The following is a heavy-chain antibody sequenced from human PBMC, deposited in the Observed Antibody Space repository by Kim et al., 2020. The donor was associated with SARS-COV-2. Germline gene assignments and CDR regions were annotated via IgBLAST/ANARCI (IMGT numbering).Heavy chain of an antibody. CDR1: GGTFSSYA. Sequence: SVKVSCKASGGTFSSYAISWVRQAPGQGLEWMGRIIPILGIANYAQKFQGRVTITADKSTSTAYIELGSLRSEYTAVYYCSRDSITIGTYYFDYWGQGILVTVPS. CDR2: IIPILGIA. V-gene: IGHV1-69*04. D-gene: IGHD1-1*01. CDR3: SRDSITIGTYYFDY. J-gene: IGHJ4*02.